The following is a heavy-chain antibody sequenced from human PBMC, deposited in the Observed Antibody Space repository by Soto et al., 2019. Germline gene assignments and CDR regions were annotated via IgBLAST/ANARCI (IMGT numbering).Heavy chain of an antibody. J-gene: IGHJ4*02. CDR3: AKDRWRWLRPNYFDY. V-gene: IGHV3-30*18. Sequence: QVQLVESGGGVVQPGRSLRLSCAASGFTFSSYGMHWVRQAPGKGLEWVAVISYDGSNKYYSDSVKGRFTISRDNSKNTLYLQMNSLRAEDTAVYYCAKDRWRWLRPNYFDYWGQGTLVTVSS. CDR1: GFTFSSYG. CDR2: ISYDGSNK. D-gene: IGHD5-12*01.